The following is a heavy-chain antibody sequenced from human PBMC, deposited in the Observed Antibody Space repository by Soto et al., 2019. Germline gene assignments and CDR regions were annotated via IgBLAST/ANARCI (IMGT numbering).Heavy chain of an antibody. CDR2: IYYSGST. J-gene: IGHJ6*03. CDR3: ARVGWNYPRGYYYMDV. CDR1: GGSISSYY. Sequence: SETLSLTCTVSGGSISSYYWSWIRQPPGKGLEWIGYIYYSGSTNYNPSLKSRVTISVDTSKNQFSLKLSSVTAADTAVYYCARVGWNYPRGYYYMDVWGKGTTVTVSS. V-gene: IGHV4-59*01. D-gene: IGHD1-7*01.